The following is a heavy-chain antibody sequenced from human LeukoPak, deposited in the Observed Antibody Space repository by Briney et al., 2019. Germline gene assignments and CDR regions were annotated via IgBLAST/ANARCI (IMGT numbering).Heavy chain of an antibody. CDR1: GVSISRGGYS. CDR2: IYHSGST. J-gene: IGHJ4*02. Sequence: SETLSLTCAVSGVSISRGGYSWSWIRQPPGKGLEWIGYIYHSGSTNYNPSLKSRLTISVDTSNNQFSLRLSSVTAADTAVYYRARVWLVQDYWGQGTLVTVSS. D-gene: IGHD6-19*01. V-gene: IGHV4-30-4*07. CDR3: ARVWLVQDY.